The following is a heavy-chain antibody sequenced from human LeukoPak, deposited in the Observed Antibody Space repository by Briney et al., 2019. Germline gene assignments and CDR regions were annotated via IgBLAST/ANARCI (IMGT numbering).Heavy chain of an antibody. D-gene: IGHD5-18*01. Sequence: GGSLRLSCAASGFTVSSKYMSWVRQAPGKGLEWVSAISGSGATTYYADSVKGRFIISRDNSKNTLSLQMHSLRAEDTAVYYCAKEDTAGITPVLDYWGQGTLVTVSS. V-gene: IGHV3-23*01. J-gene: IGHJ4*02. CDR3: AKEDTAGITPVLDY. CDR2: ISGSGATT. CDR1: GFTVSSKY.